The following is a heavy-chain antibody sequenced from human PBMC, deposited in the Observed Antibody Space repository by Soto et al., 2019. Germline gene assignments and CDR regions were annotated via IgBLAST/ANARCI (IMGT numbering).Heavy chain of an antibody. CDR1: GFSLSTSGVG. CDR2: IYWDDDK. CDR3: AQRQFGTLAFDY. J-gene: IGHJ4*02. Sequence: SGPTLVNPTQTLTLTCTFSGFSLSTSGVGVGWIRQPPGKALEWLALIYWDDDKRYSPSLKSRLTITKDTPKNQVVLTMTNVDPVDTATYYCAQRQFGTLAFDYWGQGTLVTVSS. V-gene: IGHV2-5*02. D-gene: IGHD3-16*01.